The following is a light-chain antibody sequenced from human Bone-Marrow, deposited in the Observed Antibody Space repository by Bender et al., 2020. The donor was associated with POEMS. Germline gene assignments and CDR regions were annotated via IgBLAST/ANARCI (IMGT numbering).Light chain of an antibody. J-gene: IGLJ7*01. CDR3: QVWDNRSDHSV. Sequence: SYVLTQPPSVSVAPGKTARITCGGNKIGSKSVHWYQKKSGLAPVLVVYDDHGRPFGIPDRFSGSNSGNTATLTISRVEAGDEADYYCQVWDNRSDHSVFGGGTQLTVL. V-gene: IGLV3-21*03. CDR2: DDH. CDR1: KIGSKS.